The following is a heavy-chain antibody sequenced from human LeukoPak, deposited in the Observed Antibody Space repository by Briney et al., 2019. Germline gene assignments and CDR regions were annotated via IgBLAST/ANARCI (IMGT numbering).Heavy chain of an antibody. CDR3: VRWNSGWEFDY. D-gene: IGHD6-19*01. CDR1: GFTFSNYW. V-gene: IGHV3-7*05. J-gene: IGHJ4*02. Sequence: PGGSLRLSCAASGFTFSNYWMIWVRQAPGKGLEWVGNIKQDGSVNRYADSVRGRFTISRDNAKTSLYLQMNSLRVEDTAVYYCVRWNSGWEFDYWGQGTLVSVSS. CDR2: IKQDGSVN.